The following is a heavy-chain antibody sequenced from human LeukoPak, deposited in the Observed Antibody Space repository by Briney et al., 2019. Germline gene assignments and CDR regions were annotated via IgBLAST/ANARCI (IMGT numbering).Heavy chain of an antibody. V-gene: IGHV4-4*07. CDR1: GGSISSYY. CDR3: AREYSSSSGRTFDY. J-gene: IGHJ4*02. Sequence: SETLSLTCTVSGGSISSYYWNWIRQPAGKGLEWIGRISTTGSTNYNPSLKSRLTMSVDTSKNQFSLRLSSVSAADTAVYYCAREYSSSSGRTFDYWGQGTLVTVSS. CDR2: ISTTGST. D-gene: IGHD6-6*01.